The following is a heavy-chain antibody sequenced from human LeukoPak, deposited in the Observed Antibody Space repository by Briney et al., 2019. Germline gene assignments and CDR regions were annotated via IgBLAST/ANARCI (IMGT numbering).Heavy chain of an antibody. CDR1: GYTFTGYF. CDR2: LNPNSGGT. Sequence: ASVKVSCKASGYTFTGYFLVWVRQAPGQGLEWMGRLNPNSGGTNYAQNFQGRVTMTRDTSMSTAYMELSRLRPDDTAVYYCAREDELVDFDHWGQGTLVTVSS. J-gene: IGHJ4*02. D-gene: IGHD2-21*01. CDR3: AREDELVDFDH. V-gene: IGHV1-2*06.